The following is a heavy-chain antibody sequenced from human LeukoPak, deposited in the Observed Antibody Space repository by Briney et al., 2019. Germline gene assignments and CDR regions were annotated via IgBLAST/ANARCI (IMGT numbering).Heavy chain of an antibody. CDR3: AKGAYGSGTMGNWFDP. D-gene: IGHD3-10*01. V-gene: IGHV3-23*01. CDR1: GFTFSSYA. CDR2: ISGSGGST. Sequence: PGGSLRLSCAASGFTFSSYAMSWVRQAPGKGLEWVSAISGSGGSTYDADSVKGRFTISRDNSKNTLYLQMNSLRAEDTAVYYCAKGAYGSGTMGNWFDPWGQGTLVTVSS. J-gene: IGHJ5*02.